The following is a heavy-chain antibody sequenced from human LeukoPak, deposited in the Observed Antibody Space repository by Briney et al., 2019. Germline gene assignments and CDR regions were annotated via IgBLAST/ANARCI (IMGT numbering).Heavy chain of an antibody. CDR1: GGSVSHSNW. Sequence: SETLSLTCAVSGGSVSHSNWWTWVRQSPGKGLEWIGEVHPSEGTNYNPSLKSRVTISLDKSKNQFSLKLSSVTAAVTAVYYCARHETTGVRKYYFDYWGQGTLVTVSS. J-gene: IGHJ4*02. V-gene: IGHV4-4*02. CDR3: ARHETTGVRKYYFDY. D-gene: IGHD1-1*01. CDR2: VHPSEGT.